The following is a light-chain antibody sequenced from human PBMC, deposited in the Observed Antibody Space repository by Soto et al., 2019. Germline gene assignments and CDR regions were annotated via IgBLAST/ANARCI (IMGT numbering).Light chain of an antibody. V-gene: IGLV1-51*01. CDR2: DDN. J-gene: IGLJ2*01. Sequence: QSVLTQPPSASGAPGQRVTISCSGSDSNVGSTAVNWYQQVPGTAPKLLIFDDNRRPSGIPDRFSGSKSGTSATLGITGLQTGDEADYYCGTWDLSLSEVVFGGGTKLTVL. CDR3: GTWDLSLSEVV. CDR1: DSNVGSTA.